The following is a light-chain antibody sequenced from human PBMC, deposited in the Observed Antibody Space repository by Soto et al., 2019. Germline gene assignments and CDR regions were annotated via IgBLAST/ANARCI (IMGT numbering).Light chain of an antibody. CDR3: TSYTSDSSVI. CDR2: DVT. Sequence: QSALTQPASVSGSPGQSVTISCTGTSSDIGGYRYVSWYQQRPGKAPKLMIHDVTNRPSGVSDRFSGSKSGNTASLTISGLSAEDEADYYCTSYTSDSSVIFGGGTKLTVL. V-gene: IGLV2-14*03. J-gene: IGLJ2*01. CDR1: SSDIGGYRY.